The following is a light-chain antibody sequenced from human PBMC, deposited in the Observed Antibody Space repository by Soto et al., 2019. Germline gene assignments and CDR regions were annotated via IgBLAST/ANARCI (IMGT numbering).Light chain of an antibody. V-gene: IGLV2-14*03. CDR2: DVS. CDR3: SSYTSTNIPI. Sequence: QSALTQPASVSGSPGQSITISCTGXSSDVGGYDYVSWYQHHPGKAPKLMIFDVSHRPSGVSDRFSGSKSGNTASLTISGLQAEDEADYYCSSYTSTNIPIFGGGTQLTVL. CDR1: SSDVGGYDY. J-gene: IGLJ7*01.